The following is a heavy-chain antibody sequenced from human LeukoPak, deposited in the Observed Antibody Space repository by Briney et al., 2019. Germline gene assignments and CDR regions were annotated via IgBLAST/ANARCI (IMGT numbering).Heavy chain of an antibody. J-gene: IGHJ6*02. D-gene: IGHD2-2*01. CDR2: INHSGST. Sequence: SETLSLTCAGYGGSFSGYYWSWIRQPPGKGLEWIGEINHSGSTNYNPSLKSRVIISVDMSKNQFSLKLSSVTAADTAVYYCARGPPAKPGTGYYYGMDVWGQGTTVTVSS. CDR3: ARGPPAKPGTGYYYGMDV. CDR1: GGSFSGYY. V-gene: IGHV4-34*01.